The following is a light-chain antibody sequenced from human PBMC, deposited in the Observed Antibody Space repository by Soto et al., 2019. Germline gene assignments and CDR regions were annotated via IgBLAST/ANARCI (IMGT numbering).Light chain of an antibody. Sequence: QCVLTQPPSVSAAPGQKVTISCSGSSNDIGNNYVSWYQQLPGTAPKLLIYDNNKRPSGIPDRFSGSKSGTSATLGITGLQTGDEADYYCGTWDSSLSAYVFGTGTKVTVL. V-gene: IGLV1-51*01. CDR1: SNDIGNNY. CDR2: DNN. J-gene: IGLJ1*01. CDR3: GTWDSSLSAYV.